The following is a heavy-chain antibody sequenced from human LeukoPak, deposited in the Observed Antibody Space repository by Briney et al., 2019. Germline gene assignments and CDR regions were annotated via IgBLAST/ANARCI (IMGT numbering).Heavy chain of an antibody. Sequence: ASVKVSCKASGYTFTAYYIHWVRQAPGQGLECMGWINPNSGGTDYTQKFQGRVTMTRDTSISTAYMELSRLRSDDTAVYYCARAPASYAFDIWRQGTLVTVSS. CDR3: ARAPASYAFDI. CDR1: GYTFTAYY. CDR2: INPNSGGT. J-gene: IGHJ3*02. V-gene: IGHV1-2*02.